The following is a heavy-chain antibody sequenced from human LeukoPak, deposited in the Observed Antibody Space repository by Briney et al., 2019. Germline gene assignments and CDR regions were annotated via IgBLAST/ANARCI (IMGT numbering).Heavy chain of an antibody. V-gene: IGHV3-23*01. CDR2: ISVSGGST. Sequence: GGSLRLSCAASGFNFSSYAMSWVRRAPGKGLEWVSTISVSGGSTYYADSVKGRFTISRDNSKNTLYLQMNSLRAEDTAVYYCAKGGARTFHIWGQGTMVTVSS. CDR1: GFNFSSYA. J-gene: IGHJ3*02. D-gene: IGHD6-25*01. CDR3: AKGGARTFHI.